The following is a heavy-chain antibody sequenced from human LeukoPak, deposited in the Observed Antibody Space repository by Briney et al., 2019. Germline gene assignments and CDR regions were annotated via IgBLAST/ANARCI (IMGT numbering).Heavy chain of an antibody. CDR3: ARGRSQGKFDY. V-gene: IGHV3-30*04. Sequence: GGSLRISCAASGFTFSSYAMHWVRQAPGKGLEWVAVISYDGSNKYYADSVKGRFTISRDNSKNTLYLQMNSLRAEDTAVYYCARGRSQGKFDYWGQGTLVTVSS. CDR2: ISYDGSNK. CDR1: GFTFSSYA. J-gene: IGHJ4*02.